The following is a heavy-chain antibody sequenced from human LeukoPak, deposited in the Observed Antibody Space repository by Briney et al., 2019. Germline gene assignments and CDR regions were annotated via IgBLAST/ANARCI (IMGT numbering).Heavy chain of an antibody. V-gene: IGHV4-59*01. CDR3: ARGVYIAAAQYGY. CDR2: IYYSGST. J-gene: IGHJ4*02. CDR1: GGSISSYY. Sequence: SETLSLTCTVSGGSISSYYWSWIRQPPGKGLEWIGYIYYSGSTNYNPSLKSRLTISIDMSKNQFSLKLSSVTAADTAVYYCARGVYIAAAQYGYWGQGTLVTVSS. D-gene: IGHD6-13*01.